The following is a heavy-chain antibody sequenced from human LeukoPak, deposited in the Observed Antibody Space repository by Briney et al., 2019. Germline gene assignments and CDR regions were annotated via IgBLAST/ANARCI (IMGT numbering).Heavy chain of an antibody. J-gene: IGHJ2*01. CDR3: AKERYGNFDL. D-gene: IGHD1-1*01. V-gene: IGHV4-59*11. CDR2: VYSSGST. CDR1: GTSISDQY. Sequence: SETLSLTCTVSGTSISDQYCSWIRLAPGKGLEWIGYVYSSGSTNYNPSVKRRVTISVDTSKNQFSLRLSSVTAADTAIYFCAKERYGNFDLWGRGTLVTVSS.